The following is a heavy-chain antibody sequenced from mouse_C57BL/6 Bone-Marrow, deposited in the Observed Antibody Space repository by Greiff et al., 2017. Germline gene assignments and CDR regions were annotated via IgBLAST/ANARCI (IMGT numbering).Heavy chain of an antibody. CDR3: AWDHGAWFAY. Sequence: VQVVESGAELVKPGASVKMSCKASGYTFTSYWITWVKQRPGQGLEWIGDIYPGSGSTNYNEKFKSKATLTVDTSSSTAYMQLSSLTSEDSAVYYCAWDHGAWFAYWGQGTLVTVSA. J-gene: IGHJ3*01. D-gene: IGHD1-2*01. V-gene: IGHV1-55*01. CDR1: GYTFTSYW. CDR2: IYPGSGST.